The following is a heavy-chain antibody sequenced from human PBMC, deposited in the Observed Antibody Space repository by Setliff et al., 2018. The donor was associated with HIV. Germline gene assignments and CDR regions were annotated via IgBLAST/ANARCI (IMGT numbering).Heavy chain of an antibody. Sequence: SETLSLTCNVSGGSFTSSTYYWGWIRQPPGKGLEWIGSFHYSGSTSYNPSLRSRVTISVDTSKNQFSLELTSVTAADTAVYYCAGDQRLSYWGQGTLVTVSS. CDR3: AGDQRLSY. J-gene: IGHJ4*02. V-gene: IGHV4-39*07. CDR1: GGSFTSSTYY. CDR2: FHYSGST.